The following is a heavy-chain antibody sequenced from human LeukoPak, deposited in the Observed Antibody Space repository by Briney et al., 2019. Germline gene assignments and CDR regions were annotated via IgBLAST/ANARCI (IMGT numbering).Heavy chain of an antibody. CDR2: ISGSSKHR. CDR1: GFTFTSYS. V-gene: IGHV3-21*01. D-gene: IGHD4-17*01. CDR3: TTCYLQH. Sequence: PGRSLRLSCAASGFTFTSYSMNWVRQAPGKGLEWVSSISGSSKHRYYADSVKGRFTISRDNAKSSLYLQMNSLRAEDTAVYSVTTCYLQHWGQGTLVTVSS. J-gene: IGHJ1*01.